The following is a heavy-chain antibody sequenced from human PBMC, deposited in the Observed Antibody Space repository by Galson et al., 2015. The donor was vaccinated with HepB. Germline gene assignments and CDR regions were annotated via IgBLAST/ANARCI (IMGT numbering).Heavy chain of an antibody. Sequence: SVKVSCKASGYIFTPYGISWVRQAPGQGLEWMGWVSGYNGDTNYAQKVQGRVTMTTDTSTSTAYMELRSLRSDDTAVYYCARDRTIGGSDYWGQGTLVTVSS. CDR2: VSGYNGDT. J-gene: IGHJ4*02. V-gene: IGHV1-18*01. D-gene: IGHD1-26*01. CDR1: GYIFTPYG. CDR3: ARDRTIGGSDY.